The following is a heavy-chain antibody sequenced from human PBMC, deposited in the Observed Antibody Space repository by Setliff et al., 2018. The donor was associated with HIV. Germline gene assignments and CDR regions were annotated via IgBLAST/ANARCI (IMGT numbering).Heavy chain of an antibody. CDR1: RNTFNTYW. V-gene: IGHV5-51*01. CDR3: AGGDYFFEY. J-gene: IGHJ4*02. CDR2: IYPEDSET. Sequence: PGESLKISCKGSRNTFNTYWIGWVRRMPGKGLEFMGIIYPEDSETKYSPSFQGQVTISADKSITTAYLQWNSLKASDTAMYYCAGGDYFFEYWGQGTLVTVSS. D-gene: IGHD4-17*01.